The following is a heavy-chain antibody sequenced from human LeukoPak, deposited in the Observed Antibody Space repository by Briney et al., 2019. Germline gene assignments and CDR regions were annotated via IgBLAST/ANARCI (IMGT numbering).Heavy chain of an antibody. D-gene: IGHD4-11*01. V-gene: IGHV4-39*01. CDR2: IYYSGST. CDR1: GGSISSSSYY. J-gene: IGHJ4*02. CDR3: ARLKYSNYDYYFDY. Sequence: PSETLSLTCTVSGGSISSSSYYWGWIRQPPGKGLEWIGSIYYSGSTYYNPSLKSRVTISVDTSKNQFSLKLSSVTAAGTAVYYCARLKYSNYDYYFDYWGQGTLVTVSS.